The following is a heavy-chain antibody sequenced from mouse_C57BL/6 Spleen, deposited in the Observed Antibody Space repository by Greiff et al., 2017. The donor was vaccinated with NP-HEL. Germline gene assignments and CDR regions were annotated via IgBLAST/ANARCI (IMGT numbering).Heavy chain of an antibody. J-gene: IGHJ2*01. CDR2: IDPSDSYT. CDR1: GYTFTSYW. D-gene: IGHD1-1*01. CDR3: ARSGSTVVAKGAFDY. Sequence: VQLQQPGAELVRPGTSVKLSCKASGYTFTSYWMHWVKQRPGQGLEWIGVIDPSDSYTNYNQKFKGKATLTVDTSSSTAYMQLSSLTSEDSAVYYCARSGSTVVAKGAFDYWGQGTTLTVSS. V-gene: IGHV1-59*01.